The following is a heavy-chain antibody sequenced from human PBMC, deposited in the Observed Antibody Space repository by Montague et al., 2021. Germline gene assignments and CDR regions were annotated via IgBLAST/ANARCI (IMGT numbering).Heavy chain of an antibody. CDR1: GITFDYYW. Sequence: SLRLSCAASGITFDYYWMSWVRQAPGKGLEWVANINEDGSEKNYVDSVRGRFSISRDNTKNSLYLQMNSLRVEDTAVYYCAGDRAAAGSWGHGTLVIVSS. J-gene: IGHJ5*01. CDR2: INEDGSEK. V-gene: IGHV3-7*01. CDR3: AGDRAAAGS. D-gene: IGHD6-13*01.